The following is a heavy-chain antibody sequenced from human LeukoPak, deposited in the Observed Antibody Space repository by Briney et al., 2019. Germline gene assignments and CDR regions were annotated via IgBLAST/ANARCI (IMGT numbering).Heavy chain of an antibody. V-gene: IGHV4-39*07. CDR2: IYYSGST. J-gene: IGHJ6*03. Sequence: SETLSLTCTVSGGSISSSSYYWGWIRQPPGKGLEWIGSIYYSGSTYYNPSLKSRVTISLDTSKNQFSLKLSSVTAADTAVYYCARDVGDPLDYYYYYYMDVWGKGTTVTVSS. D-gene: IGHD4-17*01. CDR3: ARDVGDPLDYYYYYYMDV. CDR1: GGSISSSSYY.